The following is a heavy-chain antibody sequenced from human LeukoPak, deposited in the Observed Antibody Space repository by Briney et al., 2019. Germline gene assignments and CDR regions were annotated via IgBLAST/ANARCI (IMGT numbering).Heavy chain of an antibody. Sequence: SQTLSLTCTVSGGSISSGAYFWSWLRQHPGKGLDWIGFIYYSGTTYYDPSLESRVIISLDTSKNQSSLKLSSVTAADTAVYYCAREAYDSSGHRYFQHWGQGTLVTVSS. V-gene: IGHV4-31*03. CDR1: GGSISSGAYF. CDR2: IYYSGTT. CDR3: AREAYDSSGHRYFQH. J-gene: IGHJ1*01. D-gene: IGHD3-22*01.